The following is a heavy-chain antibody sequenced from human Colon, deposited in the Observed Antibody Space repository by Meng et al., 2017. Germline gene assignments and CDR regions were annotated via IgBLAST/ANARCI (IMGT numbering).Heavy chain of an antibody. CDR1: GFTFSSYE. V-gene: IGHV3-48*03. CDR3: ARGEEQWLGGWGFDY. D-gene: IGHD6-19*01. CDR2: ISSSGSTI. Sequence: GESLKISCAASGFTFSSYEMNWVRQAPGKGLEWVSYISSSGSTIYYADSVKGRFTISRDNAKNSLYLQMNSLRAEDTAVYYCARGEEQWLGGWGFDYWGQGTRVTVSS. J-gene: IGHJ4*02.